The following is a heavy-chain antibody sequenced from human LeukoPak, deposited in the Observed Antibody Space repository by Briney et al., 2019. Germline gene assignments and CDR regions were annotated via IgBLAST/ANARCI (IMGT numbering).Heavy chain of an antibody. D-gene: IGHD3-10*01. Sequence: GGSLRLSCAVSGITLSNYGMSWVRQAPGKGLEWVAGISDSGGRTNYADSVKGRFTISRDNSKNTLYLQMNSLRAEDTAVYYCAKEEEVWFGEASGSFDYWGQGTLITVSS. CDR1: GITLSNYG. CDR3: AKEEEVWFGEASGSFDY. V-gene: IGHV3-23*01. CDR2: ISDSGGRT. J-gene: IGHJ4*02.